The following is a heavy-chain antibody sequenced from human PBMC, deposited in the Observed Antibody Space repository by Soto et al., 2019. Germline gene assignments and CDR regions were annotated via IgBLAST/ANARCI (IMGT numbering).Heavy chain of an antibody. Sequence: GSLRLSCAASGFTFSDYYMSRIRQAPGKGLEWVSYISSSGSTIYYADSVKGRFTISRDNAKNSLYLQMNSLRAEDTAVYYCARDCYDYGDYNDAFDIWGQGTMVTVSS. CDR2: ISSSGSTI. J-gene: IGHJ3*02. V-gene: IGHV3-11*01. D-gene: IGHD4-17*01. CDR1: GFTFSDYY. CDR3: ARDCYDYGDYNDAFDI.